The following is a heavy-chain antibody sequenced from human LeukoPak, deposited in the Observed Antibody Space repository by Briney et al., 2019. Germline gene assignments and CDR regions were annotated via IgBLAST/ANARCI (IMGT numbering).Heavy chain of an antibody. CDR2: ISAYNGNT. CDR1: GYTFTSYG. V-gene: IGHV1-18*01. CDR3: ARGCDSSGHPPDDI. D-gene: IGHD3-22*01. Sequence: ASVKVSCKASGYTFTSYGISWVRQAPGQGPEWMGWISAYNGNTNYAQKLQGRVTMTTDTSTSTAYMELRSLRSDDTAVYYCARGCDSSGHPPDDIWGQGTMVTVSS. J-gene: IGHJ3*02.